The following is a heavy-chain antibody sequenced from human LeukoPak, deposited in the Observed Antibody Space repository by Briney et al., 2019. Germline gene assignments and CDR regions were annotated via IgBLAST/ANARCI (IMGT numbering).Heavy chain of an antibody. CDR2: IYSGDIT. Sequence: GGSLRLSCAASGFSLSNNYMSWVRQAPGEGLEWVSVIYSGDITYYTDSVKGRFTISRDNSKNTLYLQMNSLRAEDTAVYYCARGSGYSYGFPDYWGQGTLVTVSS. CDR3: ARGSGYSYGFPDY. CDR1: GFSLSNNY. D-gene: IGHD5-18*01. V-gene: IGHV3-53*01. J-gene: IGHJ4*02.